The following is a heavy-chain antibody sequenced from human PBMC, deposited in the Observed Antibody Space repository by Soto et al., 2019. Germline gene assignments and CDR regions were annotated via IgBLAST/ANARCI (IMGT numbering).Heavy chain of an antibody. D-gene: IGHD5-12*01. Sequence: SETLSLTCSVSGYSINSGGYYWSWLRHQPGKGLEWIGHIDSSGITYYNPSLESRLAMSLDTSKNQYSLRLSSVTAADTAIYYCARANGYGLGYFDYWGQGSLVTVSS. CDR2: IDSSGIT. CDR1: GYSINSGGYY. J-gene: IGHJ4*02. V-gene: IGHV4-31*02. CDR3: ARANGYGLGYFDY.